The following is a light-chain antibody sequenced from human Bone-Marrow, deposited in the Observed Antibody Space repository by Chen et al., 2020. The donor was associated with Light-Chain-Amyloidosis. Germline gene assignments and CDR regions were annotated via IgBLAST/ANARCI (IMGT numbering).Light chain of an antibody. CDR1: DLPTKY. CDR2: RVP. Sequence: SYELPQPPSVSVSPGQTARITCSGDDLPTKYAYWYQQKPGQAPVLVIHRVPERPSGISERFSGSSAGTTATLTISGVQAEDEADYHCQSADSSGTYEVIFGGGTKLTVL. J-gene: IGLJ2*01. V-gene: IGLV3-25*03. CDR3: QSADSSGTYEVI.